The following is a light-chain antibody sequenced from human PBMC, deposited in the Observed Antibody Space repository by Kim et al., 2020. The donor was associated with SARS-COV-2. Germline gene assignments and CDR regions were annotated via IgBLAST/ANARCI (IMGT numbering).Light chain of an antibody. CDR2: DAS. Sequence: EIVWTQSPATLSLSPGERATLSCRASQSVSTSLVWYQQKVGQAPRLLIYDASKRATDIPAKFSGSGSGTDFTLTISSLESEDFAVYYCQQRSAWPLTFGGGTKVDIK. J-gene: IGKJ4*01. CDR1: QSVSTS. V-gene: IGKV3-11*01. CDR3: QQRSAWPLT.